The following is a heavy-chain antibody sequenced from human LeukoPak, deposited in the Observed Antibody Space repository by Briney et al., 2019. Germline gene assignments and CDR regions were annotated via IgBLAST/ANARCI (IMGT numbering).Heavy chain of an antibody. CDR1: GFTFSSYG. CDR2: IWYDGSNK. V-gene: IGHV3-33*01. J-gene: IGHJ4*02. Sequence: PGGSLRLSCAASGFTFSSYGMHWVRQAPGKGLEGVAVIWYDGSNKYYADSVKGRFTISRDNSKNTLYLQMNSLRAEDTAVYYCARDGVAGAGHDYWGQGTLVTVSS. CDR3: ARDGVAGAGHDY. D-gene: IGHD6-19*01.